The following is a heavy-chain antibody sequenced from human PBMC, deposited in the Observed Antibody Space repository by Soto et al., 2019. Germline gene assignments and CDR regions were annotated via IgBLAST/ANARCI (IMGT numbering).Heavy chain of an antibody. CDR3: ARSTTTDAFDI. CDR2: IWYDGSNK. D-gene: IGHD1-1*01. J-gene: IGHJ3*02. V-gene: IGHV3-33*01. Sequence: QVQLVESGGGVVQPGRSLRLCCAASGFTFSSYGMHWVRQAPGKGLEWVAVIWYDGSNKYYADSVKGRFTISRDNSKNTLYLQMNSLRAEDTAVYYCARSTTTDAFDIWGQGTMVTVSS. CDR1: GFTFSSYG.